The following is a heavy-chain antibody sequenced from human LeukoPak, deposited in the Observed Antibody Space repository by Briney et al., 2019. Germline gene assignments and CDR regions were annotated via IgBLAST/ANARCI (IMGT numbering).Heavy chain of an antibody. CDR3: ARSDYYDSSGYSEPDY. V-gene: IGHV3-33*08. J-gene: IGHJ4*02. Sequence: GGSLRLSCAASGFTFSSYGMHWVRQAPGKGLEWVAVIWYDGSNKYYADSVKGRFTISRDNSKNTLYLQMNSLRAEDTAVYYCARSDYYDSSGYSEPDYWGQGTLVTVSS. D-gene: IGHD3-22*01. CDR1: GFTFSSYG. CDR2: IWYDGSNK.